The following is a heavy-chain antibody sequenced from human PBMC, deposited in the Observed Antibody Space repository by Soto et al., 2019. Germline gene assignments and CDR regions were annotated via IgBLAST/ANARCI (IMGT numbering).Heavy chain of an antibody. CDR1: GGTFSSYA. CDR2: IIPIFGTA. J-gene: IGHJ6*02. Sequence: QVQLAQSGAEVKKPGSSVTVSCKASGGTFSSYAISWVRQAPGQGLEWMGGIIPIFGTANYAQKCQGRVTMTADESTSTAYIELSSLRSEDTAVYYCARDDTVTTDYYYYGMDVWGQGTTVTVSS. CDR3: ARDDTVTTDYYYYGMDV. D-gene: IGHD4-4*01. V-gene: IGHV1-69*12.